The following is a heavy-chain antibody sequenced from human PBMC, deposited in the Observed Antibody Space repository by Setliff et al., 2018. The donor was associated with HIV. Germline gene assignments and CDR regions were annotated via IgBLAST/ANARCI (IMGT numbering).Heavy chain of an antibody. Sequence: SETLSLTCAVSGYSISSGYYWGWIRQPPGKGLEWIGSIYHSGSTYDSPSLKSRVTISIDTFKNQFSMKLYSVTAADTAVYYCARGVPLLPPNFWGQGTLVTVSS. V-gene: IGHV4-38-2*01. D-gene: IGHD2-21*02. CDR2: IYHSGST. J-gene: IGHJ4*02. CDR1: GYSISSGYY. CDR3: ARGVPLLPPNF.